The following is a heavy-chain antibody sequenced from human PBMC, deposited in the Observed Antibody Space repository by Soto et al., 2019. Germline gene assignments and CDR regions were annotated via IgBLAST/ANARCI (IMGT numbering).Heavy chain of an antibody. V-gene: IGHV4-31*03. J-gene: IGHJ5*02. Sequence: QVQLQESGPGLVKPSQTLSLTCTVSGGSISSGGYYWSWIRQHPGKGLEWIGYIYYSGSTYYNPSLKSRVTISVDTSKNQFSLKLSSVTAADTAVYYCARDSPMWNIAAGGFDPWGQGTLVTVSS. D-gene: IGHD6-6*01. CDR3: ARDSPMWNIAAGGFDP. CDR2: IYYSGST. CDR1: GGSISSGGYY.